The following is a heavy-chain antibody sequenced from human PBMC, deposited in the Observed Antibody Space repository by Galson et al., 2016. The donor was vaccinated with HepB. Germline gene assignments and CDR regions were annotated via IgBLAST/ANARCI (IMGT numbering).Heavy chain of an antibody. V-gene: IGHV1-3*01. CDR2: INAGNGYT. CDR3: ARTGRMVRGLITIFDY. Sequence: SVKVSCKASGYTFTSYAMHWVRQAPGQRLEWMGWINAGNGYTKYSQKFQGRVTITRDTSARTAYMELSSLRSEDTAVYYCARTGRMVRGLITIFDYWGQGTLVTVSS. CDR1: GYTFTSYA. J-gene: IGHJ4*02. D-gene: IGHD3-10*01.